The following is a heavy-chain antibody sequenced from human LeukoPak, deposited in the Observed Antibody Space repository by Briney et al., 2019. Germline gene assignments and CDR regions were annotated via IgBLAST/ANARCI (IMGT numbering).Heavy chain of an antibody. D-gene: IGHD2-2*01. CDR1: GGSISSGGYY. Sequence: SETLSLTCTVSGGSISSGGYYWSWVRQPPGKGLEWIGYIYHSGSTYYNPSLKSRVTISVDRSKNQFSLKLSSVTAADTAVYYCARQWDYCSSTSCLLYNWFDPWGQGTLVTVSS. J-gene: IGHJ5*02. CDR2: IYHSGST. V-gene: IGHV4-30-2*01. CDR3: ARQWDYCSSTSCLLYNWFDP.